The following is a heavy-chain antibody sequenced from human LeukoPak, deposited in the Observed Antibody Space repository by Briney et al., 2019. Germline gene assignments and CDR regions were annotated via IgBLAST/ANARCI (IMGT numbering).Heavy chain of an antibody. Sequence: GRSLRLSCAASGFTFSSYGMHWVRQAPGKGLEWVAVISYDGSNKYYADSVKGRFTISRDNSKNTLYLQMNSLRAEDTAVYYCAKSPDYYDSSGYSEDGGQGTLVTVSS. V-gene: IGHV3-30*18. CDR3: AKSPDYYDSSGYSED. CDR1: GFTFSSYG. J-gene: IGHJ4*02. CDR2: ISYDGSNK. D-gene: IGHD3-22*01.